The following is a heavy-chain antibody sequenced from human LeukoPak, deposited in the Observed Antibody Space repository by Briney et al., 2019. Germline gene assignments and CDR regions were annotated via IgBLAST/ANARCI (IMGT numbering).Heavy chain of an antibody. D-gene: IGHD3-22*01. J-gene: IGHJ5*02. CDR1: GFTFSDYY. V-gene: IGHV3-11*04. Sequence: GGSLRLSCAASGFTFSDYYMSWIRQAPGKGLEWVSYISSSGSTIYYADSVKGRFTISRDNAKNSLYLQMNSLRAEDTAVYFCAKDDYYDSSGDPNWFDPWGQGTLVTVSS. CDR3: AKDDYYDSSGDPNWFDP. CDR2: ISSSGSTI.